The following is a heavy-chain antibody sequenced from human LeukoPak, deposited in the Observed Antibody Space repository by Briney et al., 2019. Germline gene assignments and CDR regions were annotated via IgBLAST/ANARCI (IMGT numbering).Heavy chain of an antibody. CDR1: GGSISSYY. D-gene: IGHD3-16*01. Sequence: SETLSLTCTVSGGSISSYYWSWIRQPPGKGLEWIGYIYYSGSTNYNPSLKSRVTISVDTSKNQFSLKLSSVTAADTAVYYCARGGMSNLFDYWGQGTLVTVSS. V-gene: IGHV4-59*08. J-gene: IGHJ4*02. CDR3: ARGGMSNLFDY. CDR2: IYYSGST.